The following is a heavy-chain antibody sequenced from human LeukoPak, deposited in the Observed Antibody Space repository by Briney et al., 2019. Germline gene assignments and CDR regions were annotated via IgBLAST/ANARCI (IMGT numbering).Heavy chain of an antibody. CDR2: IYHSGST. J-gene: IGHJ4*02. CDR3: ARDNGEYSSSSPHFDY. CDR1: GGSISSGGYY. Sequence: PSETLSLTCTVSGGSISSGGYYWSWIRQPPGKGLEWIGYIYHSGSTYYNPSLKSRVTILVDRSKNQFSLKLSSVTAADTAVYYCARDNGEYSSSSPHFDYWGQGTLVTVSS. D-gene: IGHD6-6*01. V-gene: IGHV4-30-2*01.